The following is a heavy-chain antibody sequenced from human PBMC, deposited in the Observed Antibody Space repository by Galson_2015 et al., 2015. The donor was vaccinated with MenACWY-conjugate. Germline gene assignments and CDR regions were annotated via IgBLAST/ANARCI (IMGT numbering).Heavy chain of an antibody. CDR1: GYTFTSYG. CDR3: ARVMPLVVAATPVDY. CDR2: ISAYNGNT. J-gene: IGHJ4*02. Sequence: QSGAEVKKPGASVTVSCKASGYTFTSYGISWVRQAPGQGLEWMGWISAYNGNTNYAQKLQGRVTMTTDTSTSTAYMELRSLRSDDTAVYYCARVMPLVVAATPVDYWGQGTLVTVSS. D-gene: IGHD2-15*01. V-gene: IGHV1-18*01.